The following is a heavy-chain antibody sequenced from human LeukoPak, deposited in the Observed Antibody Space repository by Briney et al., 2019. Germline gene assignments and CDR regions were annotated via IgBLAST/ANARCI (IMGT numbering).Heavy chain of an antibody. CDR3: AKGYCGSTSCYTDY. J-gene: IGHJ4*02. V-gene: IGHV3-23*01. CDR1: GFTFSSYA. Sequence: PGGSLRLSCAASGFTFSSYAMSWVRQAPGKGLEWVSAISGNGVTTYYADSVKGRFTISRDNSKNTVYLQMNSLRAEDTAVYYCAKGYCGSTSCYTDYWGQGTLVTVSS. CDR2: ISGNGVTT. D-gene: IGHD2-2*02.